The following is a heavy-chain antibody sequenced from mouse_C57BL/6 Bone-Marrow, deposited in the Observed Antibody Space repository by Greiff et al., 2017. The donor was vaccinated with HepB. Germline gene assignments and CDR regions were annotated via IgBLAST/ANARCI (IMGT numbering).Heavy chain of an antibody. CDR3: ARNTVVGSC. CDR1: GYAFTNYL. Sequence: QVQLQQSGAELVRPGTSVKVSCKASGYAFTNYLIEWVKQRPGQGLEWIGVINPGSGGTNYNEKFKGKATLTADKSSSTAYMKLSSLTSEDSAVYFCARNTVVGSCWGQGTTLTVAS. V-gene: IGHV1-54*01. J-gene: IGHJ2*01. D-gene: IGHD1-1*01. CDR2: INPGSGGT.